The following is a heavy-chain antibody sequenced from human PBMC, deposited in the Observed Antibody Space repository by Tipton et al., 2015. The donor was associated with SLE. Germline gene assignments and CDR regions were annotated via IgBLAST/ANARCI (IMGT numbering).Heavy chain of an antibody. D-gene: IGHD2-15*01. V-gene: IGHV4-61*09. Sequence: TLSLTCTFSGGSISSGSYYWNWIRQPAGKGLEWIGYIYTSGSTYYNPSLKSRVTISVDTSKNQFSLELSSVTAADTAVYYCAREGGGYADYWGQGTLVTVSS. CDR1: GGSISSGSYY. J-gene: IGHJ4*02. CDR3: AREGGGYADY. CDR2: IYTSGST.